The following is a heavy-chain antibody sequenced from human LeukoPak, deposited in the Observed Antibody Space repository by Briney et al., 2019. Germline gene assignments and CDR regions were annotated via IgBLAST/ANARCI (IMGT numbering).Heavy chain of an antibody. CDR2: IYHSGST. D-gene: IGHD5-12*01. V-gene: IGHV4-38-2*02. J-gene: IGHJ4*02. CDR3: ATQGYSGYDDRGSFDS. Sequence: SETLSLTCTVSGYSISSGYYWGWIRQPPGKGLEWIGSIYHSGSTYYNPSLKSRVTISVDTSKNQFSLKLSSVTAADTAMYYCATQGYSGYDDRGSFDSWGQGTLVTVSS. CDR1: GYSISSGYY.